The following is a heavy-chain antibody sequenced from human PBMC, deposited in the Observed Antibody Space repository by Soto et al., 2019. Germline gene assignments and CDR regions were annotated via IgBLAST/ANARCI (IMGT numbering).Heavy chain of an antibody. J-gene: IGHJ6*02. CDR3: ARVGVVPAARRYYYYYGMDV. V-gene: IGHV4-34*01. CDR2: TNHSGST. D-gene: IGHD2-2*01. CDR1: GGSFSGYY. Sequence: PSETLSLTCAVYGGSFSGYYWSWIRQPPGKGLECIGETNHSGSTNYNPSLKSRVTISVDTSKNQFSLKLSSVTAADTAVYYCARVGVVPAARRYYYYYGMDVWGQGTTVTVSS.